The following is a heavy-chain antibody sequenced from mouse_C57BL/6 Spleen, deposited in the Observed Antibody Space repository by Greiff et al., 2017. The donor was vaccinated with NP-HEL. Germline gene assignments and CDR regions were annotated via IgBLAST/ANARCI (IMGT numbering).Heavy chain of an antibody. Sequence: EVKLMESGGGLVQPGGSMKLSCAASGFTFSDAWMDWVRQSPEKGLEWVAEIRNKANNHATYYAESVKGRFTISRDDSKSSVYLQMNSLRAEDTGIYYCTKLYYDYDRFAYWGQGTLVTVSA. J-gene: IGHJ3*01. V-gene: IGHV6-6*01. CDR3: TKLYYDYDRFAY. D-gene: IGHD2-4*01. CDR1: GFTFSDAW. CDR2: IRNKANNHAT.